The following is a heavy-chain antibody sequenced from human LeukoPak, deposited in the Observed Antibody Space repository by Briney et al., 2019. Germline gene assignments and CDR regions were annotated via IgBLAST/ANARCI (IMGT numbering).Heavy chain of an antibody. D-gene: IGHD6-19*01. V-gene: IGHV1-3*01. J-gene: IGHJ4*02. Sequence: VASVKVSCKTSGYTFTSYAMHWVRQAPGQGLEWMGWINAGNGNTKYSQKFQGRVTITRDTSASTGYVELSSLRSEDTAVYYCTRDPRSGWHDYWGQGTLVTVSS. CDR1: GYTFTSYA. CDR2: INAGNGNT. CDR3: TRDPRSGWHDY.